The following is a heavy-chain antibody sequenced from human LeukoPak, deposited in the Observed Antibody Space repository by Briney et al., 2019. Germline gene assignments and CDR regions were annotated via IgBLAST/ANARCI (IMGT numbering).Heavy chain of an antibody. CDR3: ARRNIVVVPAAPHYYYYYYMDV. CDR1: GYSISSGYH. Sequence: SETLSLTCAVSGYSISSGYHWGWIRQPPGKGLEWIGSIYHSWSTYYNPSLKSRVTISVDTSKNQFSLKLSSVTAADTAVYYCARRNIVVVPAAPHYYYYYYMDVWGKGTTVTVSS. J-gene: IGHJ6*03. CDR2: IYHSWST. D-gene: IGHD2-2*01. V-gene: IGHV4-38-2*01.